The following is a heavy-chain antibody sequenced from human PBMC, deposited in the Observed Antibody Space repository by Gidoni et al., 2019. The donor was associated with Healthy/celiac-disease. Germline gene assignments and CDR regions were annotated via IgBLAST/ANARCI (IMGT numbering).Heavy chain of an antibody. Sequence: EVQLVESGGGLIQPGGSMRLSCAASGFIVSSNYMSWVRQAPGMGLEWVSVIYSGGSTYSADAVKGRFTISRDNSKNTLYLQMNSLTADDTAVYYCARDRPGSCFHYWGQGTLVTVSS. CDR1: GFIVSSNY. D-gene: IGHD1-26*01. CDR2: IYSGGST. J-gene: IGHJ4*02. V-gene: IGHV3-53*01. CDR3: ARDRPGSCFHY.